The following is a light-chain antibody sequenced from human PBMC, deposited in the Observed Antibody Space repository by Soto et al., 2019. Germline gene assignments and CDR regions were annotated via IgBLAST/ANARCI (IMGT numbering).Light chain of an antibody. CDR3: AAWDDSLKGWV. V-gene: IGLV1-44*01. CDR2: ANN. CDR1: SSNIGSEN. Sequence: QSVLTQPPSASGTPGQRVTISCSGSSSNIGSENVNWYQQVPGTAPKLLIYANNQRPSGVPDRFSVSKSGTSASLAIGGLXXXXXXXYYCAAWDDSLKGWVFGGGTK. J-gene: IGLJ3*02.